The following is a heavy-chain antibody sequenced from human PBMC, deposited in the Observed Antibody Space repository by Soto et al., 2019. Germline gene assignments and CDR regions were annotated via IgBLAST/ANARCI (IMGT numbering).Heavy chain of an antibody. V-gene: IGHV4-39*01. Sequence: TLYTTFSILCIYIPRIIHSWGSIGSRPGKGLEWIGSIYYSGSTYYNQSLKSRVHISVETSKNQFSLKLSSVTAADTAVYYCARVNMERRGPFSYYYGMAVWGQGTTVS. J-gene: IGHJ6*02. D-gene: IGHD3-10*01. CDR1: CIYIPRIIHS. CDR2: IYYSGST. CDR3: ARVNMERRGPFSYYYGMAV.